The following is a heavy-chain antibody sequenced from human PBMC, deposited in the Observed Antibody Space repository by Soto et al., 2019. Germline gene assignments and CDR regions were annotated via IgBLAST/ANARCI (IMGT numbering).Heavy chain of an antibody. CDR2: IYYSGST. D-gene: IGHD3-10*01. J-gene: IGHJ4*02. V-gene: IGHV4-39*01. CDR3: ARGTSLLWFGELSGGHFDY. CDR1: GGSISSSSYY. Sequence: QLQLQESGPGLVKPSETLSLTCTVSGGSISSSSYYWGWIRQPPGKGLEWIGSIYYSGSTYYNPCLKGRVTISVDTSKHQFSLKLSSVTAADTAVYYCARGTSLLWFGELSGGHFDYWGQGTLVTVSS.